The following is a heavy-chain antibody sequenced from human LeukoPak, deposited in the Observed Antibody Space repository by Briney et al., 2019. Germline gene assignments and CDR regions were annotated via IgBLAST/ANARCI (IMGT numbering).Heavy chain of an antibody. CDR2: IHPSGST. Sequence: SETLSLTCTVSGDSISSYYWSWIRQPAGKGLEWIGRIHPSGSTNYNPTLKGRVTLSVDTSKNQFSLKLNSVTAADTAVYYCARGPLPDFDYWGRGTLVTVSS. J-gene: IGHJ4*02. CDR1: GDSISSYY. V-gene: IGHV4-4*07. CDR3: ARGPLPDFDY.